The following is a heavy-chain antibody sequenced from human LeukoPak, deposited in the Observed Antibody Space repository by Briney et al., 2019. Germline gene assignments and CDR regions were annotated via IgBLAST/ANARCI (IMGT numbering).Heavy chain of an antibody. J-gene: IGHJ5*02. V-gene: IGHV4-61*02. D-gene: IGHD3-10*01. CDR3: ARDWVRGAYGGYNGFDP. CDR2: IYTSGST. CDR1: GGSISSGSYY. Sequence: SQTLSLTCTVSGGSISSGSYYWSWIRQPAGKGLEWIGRIYTSGSTNYNPSLKSRVTISVDTSKNQFSLKLSSVTAADTAVYYCARDWVRGAYGGYNGFDPWGQGTLVTVSS.